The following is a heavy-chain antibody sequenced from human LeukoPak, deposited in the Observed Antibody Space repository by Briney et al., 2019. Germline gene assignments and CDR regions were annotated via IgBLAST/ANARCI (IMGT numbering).Heavy chain of an antibody. J-gene: IGHJ4*02. V-gene: IGHV1-18*01. D-gene: IGHD5-24*01. CDR1: GYTFTSYG. Sequence: ASVKVSCKASGYTFTSYGISWVRQAPGQGLEWMGWISAYNGNTNYAQKLQGRVTMTRDTSTSTVYMELSSLRSEDTAVYYCAREDVEMATKGTDYWGQGTLVTVSS. CDR3: AREDVEMATKGTDY. CDR2: ISAYNGNT.